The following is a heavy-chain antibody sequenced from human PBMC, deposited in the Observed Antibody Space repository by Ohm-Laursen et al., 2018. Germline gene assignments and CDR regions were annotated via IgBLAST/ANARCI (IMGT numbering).Heavy chain of an antibody. D-gene: IGHD1-20*01. V-gene: IGHV4-4*07. Sequence: SETLSLTCTVSGGSISSYYWSWIRQPAGKGLEWIGRIYTSGSTNYNPSLKSRVTMSVDTSKNQFSLKLSSVTAADTAVYYCAKYKWNRNWFDPWGQGTLVTVSS. J-gene: IGHJ5*02. CDR3: AKYKWNRNWFDP. CDR2: IYTSGST. CDR1: GGSISSYY.